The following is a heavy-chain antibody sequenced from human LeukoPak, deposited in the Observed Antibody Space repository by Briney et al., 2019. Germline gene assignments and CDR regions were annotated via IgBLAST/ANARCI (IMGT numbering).Heavy chain of an antibody. D-gene: IGHD3-3*01. CDR1: AFTVSSNY. V-gene: IGHV3-66*01. CDR3: ARSTIFGVVISDY. CDR2: IYSGGRT. Sequence: GGSLRLSCAASAFTVSSNYMSWVRQAPGKGLEWVSVIYSGGRTYYADSVKGRFTISRDNSKNTLYLQMNSQRAEDAALYYRARSTIFGVVISDYWGQGTLVTVSS. J-gene: IGHJ4*02.